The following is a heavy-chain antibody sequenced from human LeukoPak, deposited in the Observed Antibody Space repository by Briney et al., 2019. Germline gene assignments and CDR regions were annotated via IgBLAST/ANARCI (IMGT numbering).Heavy chain of an antibody. Sequence: SETLSLTCAVYGGSFSGYYWSWIRQPPGKGLEWIGEINHSGSTNYNPSLKSRVTISVDTSKNQLSLKLSSVTAADTAVYYCAKRWNYGDYGPDWFDPWGQGTLVTVSS. V-gene: IGHV4-34*01. D-gene: IGHD4-17*01. CDR2: INHSGST. J-gene: IGHJ5*02. CDR3: AKRWNYGDYGPDWFDP. CDR1: GGSFSGYY.